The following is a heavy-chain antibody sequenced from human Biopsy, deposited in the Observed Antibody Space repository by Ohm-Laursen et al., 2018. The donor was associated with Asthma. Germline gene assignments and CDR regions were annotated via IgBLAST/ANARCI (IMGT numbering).Heavy chain of an antibody. CDR1: GDSFSNYA. D-gene: IGHD3-10*02. J-gene: IGHJ4*02. Sequence: SSVKVSCKASGDSFSNYAISGVRQAPGQGLEWMGGIIPKFGIANYAQNFQGRVTLTADKSTSTAYMELSSLRSEDTAVYYCATDHCSALWAGVSTDNCYFEYWGQGTLVTVSS. V-gene: IGHV1-69*17. CDR2: IIPKFGIA. CDR3: ATDHCSALWAGVSTDNCYFEY.